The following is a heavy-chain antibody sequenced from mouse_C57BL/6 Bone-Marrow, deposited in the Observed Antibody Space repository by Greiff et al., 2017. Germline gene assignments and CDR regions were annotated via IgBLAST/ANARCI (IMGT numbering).Heavy chain of an antibody. Sequence: EVKLVESGTVLARPGASVKMSCKTSGYTLTSYWMHWVKHRPGQGLEWIGAIYPGNSDTRYNQKFKGKAKLTAVTSASTAYMELSSLTNEDSAVYYGTREGYYGYPFDYWGQGTTLTDSS. V-gene: IGHV1-5*01. D-gene: IGHD2-3*01. J-gene: IGHJ2*01. CDR1: GYTLTSYW. CDR2: IYPGNSDT. CDR3: TREGYYGYPFDY.